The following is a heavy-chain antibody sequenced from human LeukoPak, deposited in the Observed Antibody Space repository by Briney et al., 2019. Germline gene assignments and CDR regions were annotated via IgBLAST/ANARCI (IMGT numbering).Heavy chain of an antibody. Sequence: SETLSLTCAVYGGSFSGYYWSWIRQPPGKGLEWIGEINHSGSTNYNPSLKSRVTISVDTSKNQFSLKLSSVTAADTAVYYCATTRHPYYDFWSGSSFDYWGQGTLVTVSS. CDR1: GGSFSGYY. J-gene: IGHJ4*02. CDR3: ATTRHPYYDFWSGSSFDY. D-gene: IGHD3-3*01. CDR2: INHSGST. V-gene: IGHV4-34*01.